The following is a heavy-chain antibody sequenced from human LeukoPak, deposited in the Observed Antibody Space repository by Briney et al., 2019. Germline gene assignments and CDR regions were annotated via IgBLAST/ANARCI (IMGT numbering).Heavy chain of an antibody. V-gene: IGHV4-4*07. CDR3: ARDMGYSYDYVFDY. CDR2: IYTSGST. CDR1: GGSISGYY. Sequence: SETLSLTCTVSGGSISGYYWSWIRQPAGKGLEWIGRIYTSGSTNYNPSLKSRVTMSVDTSKNQFSLKLSSVTAADTAVYYCARDMGYSYDYVFDYWGQGTLVTVSS. D-gene: IGHD5-18*01. J-gene: IGHJ4*02.